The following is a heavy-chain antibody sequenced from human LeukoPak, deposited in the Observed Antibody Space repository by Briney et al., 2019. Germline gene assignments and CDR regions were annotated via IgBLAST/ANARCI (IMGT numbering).Heavy chain of an antibody. Sequence: SQTLSLTCAISGDSVSGNSAAWNWIRQSPSRGLEWLGRTYYRSKWYHDYAGSVKSRITIIPDTSKNQFSLQLNSVTPEDTAVYYCARDLEVADYYYYYGMDVWGQGTTVTVSS. V-gene: IGHV6-1*01. J-gene: IGHJ6*02. CDR1: GDSVSGNSAA. CDR2: TYYRSKWYH. CDR3: ARDLEVADYYYYYGMDV.